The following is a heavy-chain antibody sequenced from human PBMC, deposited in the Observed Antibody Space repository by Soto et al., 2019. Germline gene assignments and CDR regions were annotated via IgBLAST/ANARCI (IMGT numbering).Heavy chain of an antibody. J-gene: IGHJ4*02. CDR2: ISGSGGST. CDR1: GFTFSSYA. V-gene: IGHV3-23*01. CDR3: SKALNYYGSGSSCYFDY. D-gene: IGHD3-10*01. Sequence: EVQLLESGGGLVQPGGSLRLSCAASGFTFSSYAMSWVRQAPGKGLEWVSAISGSGGSTYYADSVKGRFTISRDNSKNTLYLQMNSLRSEDTAVYYCSKALNYYGSGSSCYFDYWGQGTLVTVSS.